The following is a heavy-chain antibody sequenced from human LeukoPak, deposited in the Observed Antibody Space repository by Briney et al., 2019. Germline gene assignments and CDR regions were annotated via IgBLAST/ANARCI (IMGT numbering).Heavy chain of an antibody. CDR2: ISGSGGST. Sequence: GGSLRLSCAASGFTFSSYAMSWVRQAPGKGLEWVSAISGSGGSTYYADSVKDRFTISRDNSKNTLYLQMNSLRAEDTAVYYCAKSSYGDKYWYFDLWGRGTLVTVSS. J-gene: IGHJ2*01. CDR1: GFTFSSYA. V-gene: IGHV3-23*01. D-gene: IGHD4-17*01. CDR3: AKSSYGDKYWYFDL.